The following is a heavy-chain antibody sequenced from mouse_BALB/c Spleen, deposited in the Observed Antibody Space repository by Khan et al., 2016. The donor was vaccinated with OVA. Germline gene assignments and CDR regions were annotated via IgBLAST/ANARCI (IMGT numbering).Heavy chain of an antibody. CDR2: ISYSGST. CDR3: ARWFDY. Sequence: VQLQQSGPGLVKPSQSLSLTCTVTGYSITSDYAWNWIRQFPGDKLEWMGYISYSGSTTYNPSLKSRITITRDTSKNQFFLQLNSVTTEDTATYYCARWFDYWGQGTLVTVSA. CDR1: GYSITSDYA. J-gene: IGHJ3*01. V-gene: IGHV3-2*02.